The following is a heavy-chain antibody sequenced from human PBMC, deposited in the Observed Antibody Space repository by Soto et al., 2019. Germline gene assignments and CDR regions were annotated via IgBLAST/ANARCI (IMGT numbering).Heavy chain of an antibody. V-gene: IGHV3-74*01. CDR3: ARGEGDSNYNGKDYYYYYMDV. D-gene: IGHD4-4*01. CDR1: GFTFSSYW. CDR2: INSDGSST. Sequence: GGSLRLSCAASGFTFSSYWMHWVRQAPGKGLVWVSRINSDGSSTSYADSVKGRFTISRDNAKNTLYLQMNSLRAEDTAVYYCARGEGDSNYNGKDYYYYYMDVWGKGTTVTVSS. J-gene: IGHJ6*03.